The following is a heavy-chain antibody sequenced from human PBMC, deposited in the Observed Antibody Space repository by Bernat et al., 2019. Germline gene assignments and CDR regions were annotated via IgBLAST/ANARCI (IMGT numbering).Heavy chain of an antibody. D-gene: IGHD7-27*01. V-gene: IGHV3-15*01. CDR3: QLGPSDYYYYGMDL. CDR2: IKIKTDGGTT. J-gene: IGHJ6*02. CDR1: GFTFSNAW. Sequence: EVQLVESGGGLVKPGGSLRLSCAASGFTFSNAWMSWVRQAPGKGLEWVGRIKIKTDGGTTDYGSSVKGRFTITRNDSKNTLYLQMTSLKTEDTAVYYCQLGPSDYYYYGMDLWGQGTTVNVS.